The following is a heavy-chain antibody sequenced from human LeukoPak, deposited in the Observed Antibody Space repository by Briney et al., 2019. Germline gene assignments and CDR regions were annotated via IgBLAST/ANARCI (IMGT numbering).Heavy chain of an antibody. Sequence: ASVKVSCKASGGTFSSYAISWVRQAPGQGLEWMGGIIPIFGTANYAQKFQGRVTITADKSTSTAYMELSSLRSEDTAVYYCARAMVRGVAPGYFQHWGQGTLVTVSS. CDR3: ARAMVRGVAPGYFQH. CDR2: IIPIFGTA. D-gene: IGHD3-10*01. J-gene: IGHJ1*01. CDR1: GGTFSSYA. V-gene: IGHV1-69*06.